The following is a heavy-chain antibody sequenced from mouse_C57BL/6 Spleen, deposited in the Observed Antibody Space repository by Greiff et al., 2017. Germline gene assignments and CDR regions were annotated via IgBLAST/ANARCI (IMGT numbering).Heavy chain of an antibody. CDR3: ARDGTGY. J-gene: IGHJ2*01. V-gene: IGHV1-19*01. CDR2: INPYNGGT. Sequence: EVKLLQSGPVLVKPGASVKMSCKASGYTFTDYYMNWVQQSHGKSLEWIGVINPYNGGTSYNQKFKGKATLTVDKSSSTAYMELNSLTSEDSAVYYCARDGTGYWGQGTTLTVSS. D-gene: IGHD4-1*01. CDR1: GYTFTDYY.